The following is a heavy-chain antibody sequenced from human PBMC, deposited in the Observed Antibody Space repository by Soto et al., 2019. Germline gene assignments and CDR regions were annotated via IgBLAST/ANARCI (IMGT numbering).Heavy chain of an antibody. V-gene: IGHV1-2*04. Sequence: ASVKVSCKASGYTFTGYYMHWVRQAPGQGLEWMGWINPNSGGTNYAQKFQGWVTMTRDTSISTAYMELSRLRSDDTAVYYCARDIMGTNYYYYGMDVWSQGTTVTVSS. J-gene: IGHJ6*02. CDR3: ARDIMGTNYYYYGMDV. CDR2: INPNSGGT. CDR1: GYTFTGYY. D-gene: IGHD2-8*01.